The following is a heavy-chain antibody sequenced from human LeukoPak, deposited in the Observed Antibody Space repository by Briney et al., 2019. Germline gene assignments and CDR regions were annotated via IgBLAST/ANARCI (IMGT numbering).Heavy chain of an antibody. J-gene: IGHJ5*02. Sequence: PSETLSLTCTVSGGSISSYYWSWIRQPPGKGLEWIACIFYSGSTKYNPSLKSRVTISVDTSKNQLSLKLSSVTAADTAVYYCAREPGFDSSGYLNWFDPWGQGTLVTVSS. CDR1: GGSISSYY. CDR3: AREPGFDSSGYLNWFDP. D-gene: IGHD3-22*01. V-gene: IGHV4-59*01. CDR2: IFYSGST.